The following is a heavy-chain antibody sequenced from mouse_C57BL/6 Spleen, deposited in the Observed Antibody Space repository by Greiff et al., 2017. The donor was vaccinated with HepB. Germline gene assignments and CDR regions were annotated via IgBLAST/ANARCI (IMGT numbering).Heavy chain of an antibody. Sequence: QVQLQQPGAELVKPGASVKLSCKASGYTFTSYWMQWVKQRPGQGLEWIGEIDPSDSYTNYNQKFKGKATLTVDTSSSTAYMQLSSLTSEESAVYYCARSYDYEAYWGQGTLVTVAA. D-gene: IGHD2-4*01. J-gene: IGHJ3*01. CDR1: GYTFTSYW. CDR2: IDPSDSYT. V-gene: IGHV1-50*01. CDR3: ARSYDYEAY.